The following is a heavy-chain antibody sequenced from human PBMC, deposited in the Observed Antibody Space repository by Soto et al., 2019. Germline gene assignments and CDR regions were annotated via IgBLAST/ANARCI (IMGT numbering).Heavy chain of an antibody. CDR1: GYIFTACS. CDR2: VNPSGGSA. CDR3: AREENCRGGTCYSEYFHH. J-gene: IGHJ1*01. Sequence: GASVKVSCKTSGYIFTACSMHWVRQAPGQGLEWVGVVNPSGGSAHYAQSFEGRVTLTRDTSTSTFYMELSSLRSEDTAVYYCAREENCRGGTCYSEYFHHWGQGTLVTVSS. D-gene: IGHD2-15*01. V-gene: IGHV1-46*01.